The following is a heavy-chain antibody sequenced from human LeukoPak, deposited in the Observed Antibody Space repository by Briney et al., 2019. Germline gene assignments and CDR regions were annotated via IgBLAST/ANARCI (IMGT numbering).Heavy chain of an antibody. CDR2: ISSSGSTI. CDR1: GFTFSNFA. Sequence: GGSLRLSCAASGFTFSNFAMDWVRQAPGKGLEWVSYISSSGSTIYYADSVKGRFTISRDNAKNSLYLQMNSLRAEDTAVYYCARDYDFLDYWGQGTLVTVSS. V-gene: IGHV3-48*03. D-gene: IGHD3-3*01. CDR3: ARDYDFLDY. J-gene: IGHJ4*02.